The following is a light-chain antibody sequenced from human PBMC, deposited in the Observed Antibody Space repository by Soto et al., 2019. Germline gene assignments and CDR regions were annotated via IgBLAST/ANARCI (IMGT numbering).Light chain of an antibody. CDR3: QKYGNFRT. Sequence: MTQSPATLSASVGDRVTITCRASQSISTWLAWYQQRPGSAPRLLIYDASRLESGVPSRFSGSGSGTEFTLTISSLQPEDFASYYCQKYGNFRTFGQGTKVDIK. V-gene: IGKV1-5*01. J-gene: IGKJ1*01. CDR1: QSISTW. CDR2: DAS.